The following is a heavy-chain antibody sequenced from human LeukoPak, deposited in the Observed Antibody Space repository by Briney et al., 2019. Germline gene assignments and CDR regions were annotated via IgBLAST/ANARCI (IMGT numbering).Heavy chain of an antibody. D-gene: IGHD1-26*01. CDR3: ARSVGATALDY. J-gene: IGHJ4*02. V-gene: IGHV5-51*01. Sequence: GESLKISCKGSGYSFTSYWSAWGRQMPGKGLEWMGIIYPSDSETTYSPSFQAPVTISDDKSISTAYLQWSSLTASDTAMYYCARSVGATALDYWGQGTPVTVSS. CDR2: IYPSDSET. CDR1: GYSFTSYW.